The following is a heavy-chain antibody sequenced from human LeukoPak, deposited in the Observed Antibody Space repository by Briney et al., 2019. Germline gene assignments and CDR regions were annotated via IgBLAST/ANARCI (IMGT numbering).Heavy chain of an antibody. J-gene: IGHJ4*02. D-gene: IGHD7-27*01. V-gene: IGHV4-30-4*01. CDR1: GGSISSGDYY. CDR3: ARDETGDDFDY. CDR2: IYYSGTT. Sequence: PSETLSLTCTVSGGSISSGDYYWSWIRQPPGKGLEWIGYIYYSGTTYYNPSLKSRVTISVDKSKNHFSLKLSSVTAADTAVYYCARDETGDDFDYWGQGTLVTVSS.